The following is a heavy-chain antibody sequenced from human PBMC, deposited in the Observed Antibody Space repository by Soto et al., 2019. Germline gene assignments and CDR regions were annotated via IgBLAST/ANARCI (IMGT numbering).Heavy chain of an antibody. Sequence: AETLSLTCAVSVGSISSYYWSWVRQPPGKGLEWIGYIYYSGSTNYNPSLKSRVTISVDTSKNQFSLKLSSVTAADTAVYYCARRSPIAAAGTGWFDPWGQGTLVTVSS. J-gene: IGHJ5*02. D-gene: IGHD6-13*01. CDR2: IYYSGST. V-gene: IGHV4-59*01. CDR3: ARRSPIAAAGTGWFDP. CDR1: VGSISSYY.